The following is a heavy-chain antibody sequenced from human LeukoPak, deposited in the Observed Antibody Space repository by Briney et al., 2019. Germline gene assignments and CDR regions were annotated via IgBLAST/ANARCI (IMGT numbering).Heavy chain of an antibody. CDR3: ARQGYDSGFDY. Sequence: GGSLRLSCAASGFSFSRYYMSWVRQAPGKGLEWVSVLFSGGDTYYADSVKDRFSISRDSSRETLFLQMDSLRADDTAVYYCARQGYDSGFDYWGHGTMVTVSS. CDR2: LFSGGDT. J-gene: IGHJ4*01. CDR1: GFSFSRYY. V-gene: IGHV3-66*04. D-gene: IGHD5-12*01.